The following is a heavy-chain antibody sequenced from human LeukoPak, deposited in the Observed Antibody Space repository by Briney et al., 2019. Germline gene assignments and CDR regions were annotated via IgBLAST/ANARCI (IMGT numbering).Heavy chain of an antibody. Sequence: SETLSLTCNVSGGSIRGYYWSWIRQPPGKGLEWIGYIYSSGSTNYNPSLKSRVTMSVATSKNQFSLKVSSVTAADTAVYYCARVFDSGSQAYFYYMDVWGKGTTVTISS. CDR3: ARVFDSGSQAYFYYMDV. D-gene: IGHD3-10*01. CDR1: GGSIRGYY. J-gene: IGHJ6*03. V-gene: IGHV4-59*01. CDR2: IYSSGST.